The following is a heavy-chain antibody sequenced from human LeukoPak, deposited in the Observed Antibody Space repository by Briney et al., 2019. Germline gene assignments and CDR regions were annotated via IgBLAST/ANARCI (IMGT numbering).Heavy chain of an antibody. V-gene: IGHV3-30*18. J-gene: IGHJ6*03. Sequence: GGFLRLSCAASGFTFSSYGMHWVRQAPGKGLEWVAVISYDGSNKYYADSVKGRFTISRDNSKNTLYLQMNSLRAEDTAVYYCAKVGPEYYYYMDVWGKGTTVTVSS. D-gene: IGHD1-14*01. CDR2: ISYDGSNK. CDR1: GFTFSSYG. CDR3: AKVGPEYYYYMDV.